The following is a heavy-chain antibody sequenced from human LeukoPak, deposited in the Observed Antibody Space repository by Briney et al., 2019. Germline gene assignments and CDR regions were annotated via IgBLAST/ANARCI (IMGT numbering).Heavy chain of an antibody. D-gene: IGHD3-10*01. Sequence: GGSWRFPCAASGSTFSSYGMHWGRQATGKGLEWVSAIGTAGDTYYPGSVKGRFTISREDAKNSLYLQMHSLRAGDTAVYYCARGPHYGSGIYYENVFHIWGQAANLSVSS. J-gene: IGHJ3*02. V-gene: IGHV3-13*04. CDR1: GSTFSSYG. CDR3: ARGPHYGSGIYYENVFHI. CDR2: IGTAGDT.